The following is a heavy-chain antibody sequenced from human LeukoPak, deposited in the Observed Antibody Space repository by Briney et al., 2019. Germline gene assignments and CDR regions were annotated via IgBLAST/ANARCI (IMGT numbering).Heavy chain of an antibody. CDR2: IDLDGTEE. CDR3: ASGRHDFLH. D-gene: IGHD3/OR15-3a*01. J-gene: IGHJ4*02. Sequence: PGGTLKLPCAASGLFFSTYWLTWVRQPPGKGLEWVANIDLDGTEEHYVDSSLKGRFTISRDNAKNSLYLQMTSLRVEDTAVYYCASGRHDFLHWGQGTLVTVSS. V-gene: IGHV3-7*01. CDR1: GLFFSTYW.